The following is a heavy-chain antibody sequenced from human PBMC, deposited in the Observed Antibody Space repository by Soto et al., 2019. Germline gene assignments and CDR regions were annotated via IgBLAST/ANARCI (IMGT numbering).Heavy chain of an antibody. J-gene: IGHJ4*02. CDR3: AKHRVAGTGLDY. Sequence: EVQLLESGGGSVQPGGSLRLSCAASGFIFRSYAMSWVRQAPGKGLEWVSAISGSGGSSYYADSVKGRFTISRDNSKNTLHLQMNSLRAEDTAGYYCAKHRVAGTGLDYWGQGTLVTVSS. D-gene: IGHD6-19*01. CDR1: GFIFRSYA. CDR2: ISGSGGSS. V-gene: IGHV3-23*01.